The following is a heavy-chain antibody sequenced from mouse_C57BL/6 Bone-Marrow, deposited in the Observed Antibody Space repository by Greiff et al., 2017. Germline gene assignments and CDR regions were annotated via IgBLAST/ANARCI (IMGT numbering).Heavy chain of an antibody. Sequence: VQLQQSGAELARPGASVKLSCKASGYTFTSYGISWVKQRTGQGLEWIGEIYPRSGNTYYNEKFKGKATLTADKSSSTAYMELRSLTSEDTAVYYFARARYDYDRAWFAYWGQGTLVTVSA. V-gene: IGHV1-81*01. D-gene: IGHD2-4*01. CDR1: GYTFTSYG. CDR3: ARARYDYDRAWFAY. J-gene: IGHJ3*01. CDR2: IYPRSGNT.